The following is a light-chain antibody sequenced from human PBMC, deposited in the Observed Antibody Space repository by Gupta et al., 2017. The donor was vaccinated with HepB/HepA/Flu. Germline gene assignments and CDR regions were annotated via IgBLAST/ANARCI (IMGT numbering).Light chain of an antibody. CDR1: SSDVGGYNY. J-gene: IGLJ2*01. CDR2: DVS. Sequence: QSALTQPASVSGSPGQSITISCTGTSSDVGGYNYVSWYQQHPGKAPKLMSYDVSKRPSGVSKRFSGSKSGNTASLTIAGLQAEDEADHYCSSYTSSSTVVFGGGTKLTVL. CDR3: SSYTSSSTVV. V-gene: IGLV2-14*01.